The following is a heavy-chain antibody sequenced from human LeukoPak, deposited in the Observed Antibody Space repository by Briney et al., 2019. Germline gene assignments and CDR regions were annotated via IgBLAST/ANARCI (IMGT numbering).Heavy chain of an antibody. CDR3: ARDDIAVAGNFDY. CDR1: GFTVSSNY. J-gene: IGHJ4*02. CDR2: IYSGGST. V-gene: IGHV3-66*01. Sequence: PGGSLRLSCAASGFTVSSNYMSWVRQAPGKGLEWVSVIYSGGSTYYADSVKGRFTISRDNSKNTLYLQMNSLRAEDTAVYYCARDDIAVAGNFDYWGQGTLVTVSS. D-gene: IGHD6-19*01.